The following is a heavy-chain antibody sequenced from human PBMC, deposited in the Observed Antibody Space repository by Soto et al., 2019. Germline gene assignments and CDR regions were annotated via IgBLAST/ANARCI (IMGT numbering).Heavy chain of an antibody. CDR1: GFTFSSYA. J-gene: IGHJ4*02. V-gene: IGHV3-23*01. D-gene: IGHD6-13*01. CDR2: ISGSGGTT. CDR3: AKFFVETGGSCSWPWNFHY. Sequence: EVQLLESGGGLVQPGRSLRLSCAASGFTFSSYAMRWVRQAPGKGLEWVSAISGSGGTTYYTASVKGRFTISRDNSKNTAFLQISSLRVDDTAVYYCAKFFVETGGSCSWPWNFHYWGQGILVTVSS.